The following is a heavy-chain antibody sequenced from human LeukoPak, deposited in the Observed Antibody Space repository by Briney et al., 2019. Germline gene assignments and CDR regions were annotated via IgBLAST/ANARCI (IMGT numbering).Heavy chain of an antibody. CDR3: ARDLSPVVRASPMGY. Sequence: GTSLRLSCAASGFTFSTYGMHWVRQAPGKGLEWVALIAYDGYYKYYSDSVKGRFTISSDTSKNTLSLQMNSLRAEDTAVYYCARDLSPVVRASPMGYWGQGTLVTVSS. D-gene: IGHD3-10*01. V-gene: IGHV3-30*03. J-gene: IGHJ4*02. CDR1: GFTFSTYG. CDR2: IAYDGYYK.